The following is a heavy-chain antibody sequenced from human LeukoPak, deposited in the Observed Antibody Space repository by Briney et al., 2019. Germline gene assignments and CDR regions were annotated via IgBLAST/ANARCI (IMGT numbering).Heavy chain of an antibody. CDR2: ISYDGSTK. V-gene: IGHV3-30-3*01. CDR3: ARDHGSGSYFFDY. CDR1: GFTFSSHE. J-gene: IGHJ4*02. D-gene: IGHD3-10*01. Sequence: PGGSLRLSCAASGFTFSSHEMHWVRQAPGKGLEWVAVISYDGSTKFYADSVKGRFTISRDNSKLYLQMNSLRAEGTAVYFCARDHGSGSYFFDYWGQGTQVTVSA.